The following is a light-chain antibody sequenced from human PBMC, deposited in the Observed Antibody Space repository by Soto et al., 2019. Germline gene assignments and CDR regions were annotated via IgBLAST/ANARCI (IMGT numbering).Light chain of an antibody. CDR1: QSISIW. J-gene: IGKJ1*01. CDR3: QHYNDYSWT. CDR2: KTS. V-gene: IGKV1-5*03. Sequence: DIHMTQSPSTLSASVGDRVTITFRASQSISIWLAWYQQKPGKAPNLLIYKTSSLESGVPSRFSGSGSGTEFPLTISSLQPDDFATYYCQHYNDYSWTFGQGTKVEIK.